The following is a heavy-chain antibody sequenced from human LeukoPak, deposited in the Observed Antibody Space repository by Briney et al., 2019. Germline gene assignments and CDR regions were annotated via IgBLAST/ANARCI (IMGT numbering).Heavy chain of an antibody. D-gene: IGHD1-26*01. J-gene: IGHJ4*02. CDR2: IYYSGST. V-gene: IGHV4-59*01. CDR1: GGSISSYH. Sequence: SETLSLTCAVSGGSISSYHWSWIRQPPGKGLEWIGYIYYSGSTNYNPSLKSRVTISVDTSKNQFSLKLSSVTAADTAVYYCAREQGGSPFDYWGQGTLVTVSS. CDR3: AREQGGSPFDY.